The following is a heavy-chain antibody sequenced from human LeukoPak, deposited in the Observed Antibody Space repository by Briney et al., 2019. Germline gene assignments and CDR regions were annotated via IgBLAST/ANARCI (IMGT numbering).Heavy chain of an antibody. CDR3: ARAGGRSWFDP. CDR1: GYTFTGYY. Sequence: ASVKVSCKASGYTFTGYYMHWVRQAPGQGLEWMGWINSKSGGTNYAQKFQGRVTMTTDTSMTTAHMEVSRLTSDDTAVYYCARAGGRSWFDPWGPGTLVTVSS. CDR2: INSKSGGT. J-gene: IGHJ5*02. V-gene: IGHV1-2*02.